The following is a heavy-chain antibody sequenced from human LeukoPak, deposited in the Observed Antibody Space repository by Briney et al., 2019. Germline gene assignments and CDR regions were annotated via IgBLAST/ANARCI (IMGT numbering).Heavy chain of an antibody. CDR2: ISYAGNTHTGST. CDR3: ARGFSGFWEFDS. J-gene: IGHJ4*02. Sequence: TSETLSLTCDVSGGSFSSYSWNWIRQPPGKGLEWIAEISYAGNTHTGSTSYSASLKSRVTISVDTPKNQFSLHLSSVTAADAGVDYCARGFSGFWEFDSWGQGTLVTVSS. CDR1: GGSFSSYS. D-gene: IGHD1-14*01. V-gene: IGHV4-34*01.